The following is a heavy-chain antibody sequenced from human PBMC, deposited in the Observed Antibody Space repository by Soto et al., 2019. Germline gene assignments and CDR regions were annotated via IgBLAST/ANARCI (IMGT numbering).Heavy chain of an antibody. V-gene: IGHV1-18*01. J-gene: IGHJ5*02. Sequence: ASVKVSCKASGYTFTDYGISWVRQAPGQELEWMGWISAYNGNTNYGQKLQGRVTMTTDTSTRTAYMELRSLRSDDTAVYYCARDLYYYDSSDFPHWFDPWGQGTLVTVSS. CDR3: ARDLYYYDSSDFPHWFDP. CDR1: GYTFTDYG. D-gene: IGHD3-22*01. CDR2: ISAYNGNT.